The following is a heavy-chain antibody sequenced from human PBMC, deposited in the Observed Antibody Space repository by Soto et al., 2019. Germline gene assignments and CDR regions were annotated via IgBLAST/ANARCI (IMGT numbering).Heavy chain of an antibody. V-gene: IGHV4-38-2*01. CDR3: ARVRGYGSGSYYKGFDY. CDR1: GYSISSGYY. Sequence: SETLSLTCAVFGYSISSGYYWGLIRQPPGKGLEWIGSIYHSGSTYYNPSLKSRVTISVDTSKNQFSLKLSSVTAADTAVYYCARVRGYGSGSYYKGFDYWGQGTLVTVS. J-gene: IGHJ4*02. D-gene: IGHD3-10*01. CDR2: IYHSGST.